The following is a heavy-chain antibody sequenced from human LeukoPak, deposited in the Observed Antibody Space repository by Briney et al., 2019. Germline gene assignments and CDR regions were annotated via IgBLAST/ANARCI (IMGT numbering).Heavy chain of an antibody. CDR2: MNPNSGNT. J-gene: IGHJ5*02. CDR1: GYTFTSYD. CDR3: ARSGYDYNWFDP. Sequence: ASVKVSCKASGYTFTSYDINWVRQATGQGLEWMGWMNPNSGNTGYAQKFQGRVTMTRNTSISTAYMELSSLRSEDTAVYYCARSGYDYNWFDPWGQGTLVIVSS. V-gene: IGHV1-8*01. D-gene: IGHD5-12*01.